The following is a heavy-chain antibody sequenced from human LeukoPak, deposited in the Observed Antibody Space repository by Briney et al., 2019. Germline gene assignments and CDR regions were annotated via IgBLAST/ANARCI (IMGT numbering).Heavy chain of an antibody. V-gene: IGHV1-2*02. Sequence: ASVKVSCKASGYTFTSYYMHWVRQAPGQGLEWMGWINPNSGGTNYAQKFQGRVNMTRDTSISTAYMELSRLRSDDTAVYYCARDRGYCSSTSCYDWFDPWGQGTLVTVSS. CDR1: GYTFTSYY. CDR3: ARDRGYCSSTSCYDWFDP. CDR2: INPNSGGT. J-gene: IGHJ5*02. D-gene: IGHD2-2*01.